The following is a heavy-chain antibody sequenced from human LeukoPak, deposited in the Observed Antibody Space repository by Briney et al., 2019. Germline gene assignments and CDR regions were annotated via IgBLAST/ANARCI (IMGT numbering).Heavy chain of an antibody. Sequence: GASVKVSCKASGYTFTSYGISWVRQAPGQGLEWMGWISAYNGNTNYAQKLRGRVTMTTDTSTSAAYMELRSLRSDDTAVYHCARRIAYCSGGSCYSAPYYYYYMDVWGKGTTVTVSS. V-gene: IGHV1-18*01. CDR1: GYTFTSYG. J-gene: IGHJ6*03. CDR2: ISAYNGNT. D-gene: IGHD2-15*01. CDR3: ARRIAYCSGGSCYSAPYYYYYMDV.